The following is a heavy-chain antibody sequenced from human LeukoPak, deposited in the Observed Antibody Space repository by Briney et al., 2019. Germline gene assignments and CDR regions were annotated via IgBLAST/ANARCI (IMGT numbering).Heavy chain of an antibody. D-gene: IGHD3-9*01. J-gene: IGHJ6*03. CDR2: IYYSGST. V-gene: IGHV4-39*01. CDR1: GVSISSSNSY. CDR3: ARHLNERVLRAIYYYYMDV. Sequence: SETLSLTCTVSGVSISSSNSYWGWIRQPPGKGLEWIGSIYYSGSTYYNPSLKSRVTISVDTSKNQFSLKLSSVTAADTAVYYCARHLNERVLRAIYYYYMDVWGKGTTVTIS.